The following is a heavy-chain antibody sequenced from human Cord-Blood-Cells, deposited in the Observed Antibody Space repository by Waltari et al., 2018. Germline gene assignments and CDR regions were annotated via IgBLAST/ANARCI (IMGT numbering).Heavy chain of an antibody. CDR2: IYYSGST. CDR3: ATRDVGYDILTGYYKNWFDP. Sequence: QLQLQESGPGLVKPSETLSLTCTVSGGSISSSSYYWGWIRQPPGKGLEWIGSIYYSGSTYYNPSLKSRVTISVDTSKNQFSLKLSSVTAADTAVYYCATRDVGYDILTGYYKNWFDPWGQGTLVTVSS. D-gene: IGHD3-9*01. CDR1: GGSISSSSYY. J-gene: IGHJ5*02. V-gene: IGHV4-39*01.